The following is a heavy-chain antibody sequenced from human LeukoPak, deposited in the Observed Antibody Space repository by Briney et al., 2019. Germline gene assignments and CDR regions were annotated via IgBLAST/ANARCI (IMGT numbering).Heavy chain of an antibody. D-gene: IGHD3-22*01. CDR1: GGSISSYY. Sequence: SETLSLTCTVSGGSISSYYWSWIRQPPGKGLEWIGYIYYSGSTNYNPSLKSRVTISVDTSKNQFSLKLSSVTAADTAVYYCVRHTNYYDSSGYPTYYMDVWGKGTTVTVSS. CDR2: IYYSGST. CDR3: VRHTNYYDSSGYPTYYMDV. J-gene: IGHJ6*03. V-gene: IGHV4-59*08.